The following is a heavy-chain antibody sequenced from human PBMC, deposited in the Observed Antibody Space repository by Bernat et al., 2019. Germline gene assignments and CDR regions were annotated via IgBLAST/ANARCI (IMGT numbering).Heavy chain of an antibody. D-gene: IGHD3-22*01. Sequence: EVQVVESGGGLVQPGGSLRLSCAASGFTFRNYWMSWVRQAPGKGLEWVANIKEDGSEKYYVDSVRGRFTISRDNGKNSLYLQMNSLRAEDTAVYYCASLSSGNSPDYWGKGTLVTVSS. CDR3: ASLSSGNSPDY. J-gene: IGHJ4*02. CDR1: GFTFRNYW. V-gene: IGHV3-7*03. CDR2: IKEDGSEK.